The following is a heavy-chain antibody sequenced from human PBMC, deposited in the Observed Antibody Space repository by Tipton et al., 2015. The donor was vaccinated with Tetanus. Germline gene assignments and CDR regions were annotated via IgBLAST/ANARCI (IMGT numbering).Heavy chain of an antibody. Sequence: TLSLTCTVSGGSVSSESYYWAWIRQTPGKGLKWIGSIYYGGNTYYNPSLKSRLTMAVDTSKTQVSLKLSSVTAADTAVYYCATGRRTVGFDYWGQGALVTVSS. CDR3: ATGRRTVGFDY. D-gene: IGHD4-23*01. J-gene: IGHJ4*02. CDR2: IYYGGNT. V-gene: IGHV4-39*01. CDR1: GGSVSSESYY.